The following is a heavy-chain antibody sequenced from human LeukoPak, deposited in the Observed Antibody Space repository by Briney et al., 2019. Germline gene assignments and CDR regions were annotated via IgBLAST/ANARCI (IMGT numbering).Heavy chain of an antibody. CDR3: AREFRMATDKGGFDY. D-gene: IGHD5-24*01. CDR1: GFTVSSYY. Sequence: PGGSLRLSCAASGFTVSSYYMSWVRQAPGKGLKWVSVIYSGGSTYYADSVKGRLTISRDNSKNTLYLQMNSLRADDTAVYYCAREFRMATDKGGFDYWGQGTLVTVSS. J-gene: IGHJ4*02. V-gene: IGHV3-53*01. CDR2: IYSGGST.